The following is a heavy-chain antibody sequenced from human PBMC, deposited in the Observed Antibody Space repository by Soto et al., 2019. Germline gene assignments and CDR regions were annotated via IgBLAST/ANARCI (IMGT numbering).Heavy chain of an antibody. CDR3: ARRYGDAFDI. CDR2: IYYSGST. CDR1: GGSISSYY. Sequence: QVQLQESGPGLVKPSETLSLTCTVSGGSISSYYWSWIRQPPGKGLEWIGYIYYSGSTNYNPSLXLXVXIXLDTSKNQFSLTLSSVTAADTAVYYCARRYGDAFDIWGQGTMVTVSS. V-gene: IGHV4-59*08. D-gene: IGHD1-20*01. J-gene: IGHJ3*02.